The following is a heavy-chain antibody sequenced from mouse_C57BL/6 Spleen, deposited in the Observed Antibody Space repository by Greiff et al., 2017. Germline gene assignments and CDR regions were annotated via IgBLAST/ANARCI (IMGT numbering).Heavy chain of an antibody. CDR3: ARGGDYDGFDY. V-gene: IGHV7-3*01. CDR1: GFTFTDYY. CDR2: IRNKANGYTT. Sequence: EVKVVESGGGLVQPGGSLSLSCAASGFTFTDYYMSWVRQPPGKALEWLGFIRNKANGYTTEYSASVKGRFTISRDNSQSILYLQMNALRAEDSATYYCARGGDYDGFDYWGQGTTLTVSS. J-gene: IGHJ2*01. D-gene: IGHD2-4*01.